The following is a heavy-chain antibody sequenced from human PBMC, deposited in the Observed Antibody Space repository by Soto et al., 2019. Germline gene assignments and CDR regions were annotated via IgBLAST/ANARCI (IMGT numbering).Heavy chain of an antibody. CDR2: IIPIFGTA. CDR1: GGTFSSYA. Sequence: SVKVSCKASGGTFSSYAISWVRQAPGQGLEWMGGIIPIFGTANYAQKFQGRVTITADESTSTAYMELSSVTAADTAVYYCARQWEIRPGMDVWGQGTTVTVSS. CDR3: ARQWEIRPGMDV. D-gene: IGHD1-26*01. V-gene: IGHV1-69*13. J-gene: IGHJ6*02.